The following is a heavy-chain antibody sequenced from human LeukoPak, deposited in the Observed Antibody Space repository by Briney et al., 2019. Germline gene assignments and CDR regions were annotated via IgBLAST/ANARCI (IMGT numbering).Heavy chain of an antibody. J-gene: IGHJ3*02. V-gene: IGHV1-18*01. CDR2: ISAYNGNT. CDR1: GYTFTSYG. D-gene: IGHD6-6*01. Sequence: ASVKVSCKASGYTFTSYGISWVRQAPRQGLEWMGWISAYNGNTKYAQKLQGRVIMTTDTSTSTAYMELRSLRSDDTAVYYCVRQSRIVARSGDDAFDIWGQGTMVTVSS. CDR3: VRQSRIVARSGDDAFDI.